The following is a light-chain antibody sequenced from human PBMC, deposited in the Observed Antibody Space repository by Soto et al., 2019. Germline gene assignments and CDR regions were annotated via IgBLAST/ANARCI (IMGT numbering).Light chain of an antibody. V-gene: IGLV1-44*01. CDR3: AAWDDSPTGYV. CDR1: SSNIASNT. Sequence: QSVLTQPPSASGTPGQRVTISCSGSSSNIASNTVNWYQQLPGAAPKLLIYSNNQRPSGVPDRFSGSKSGTSASLAISGLQSEDEADYYCAAWDDSPTGYVSGNGTKVTVL. J-gene: IGLJ1*01. CDR2: SNN.